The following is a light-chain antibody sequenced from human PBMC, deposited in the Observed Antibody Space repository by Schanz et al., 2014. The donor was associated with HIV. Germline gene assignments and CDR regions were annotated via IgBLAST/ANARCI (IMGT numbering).Light chain of an antibody. CDR1: SSDIGGYNF. Sequence: QSVLTQPASVSGSPGQSITISCTGASSDIGGYNFVSWYQQHPGKAPKLVIYDVNNRPSGVSDRFSGSKSGNTASLIIFGLQAEDEADYFCCSFAGSNSLLFGGGTKLTVL. CDR3: CSFAGSNSLL. V-gene: IGLV2-14*03. J-gene: IGLJ2*01. CDR2: DVN.